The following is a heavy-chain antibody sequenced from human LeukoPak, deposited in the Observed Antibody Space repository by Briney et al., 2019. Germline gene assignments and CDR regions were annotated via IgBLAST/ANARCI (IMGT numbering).Heavy chain of an antibody. CDR1: GYTFPSYF. CDR2: INPTGGST. V-gene: IGHV1-46*01. CDR3: ARTAARRFDY. Sequence: ASVNVSCKASGYTFPSYFMHWVRQAPGQGLEWMGIINPTGGSTAYAQKFQGRVTMTRDTSTSTVYMELSSLRSDDTAVYYCARTAARRFDYWGQGTQVTVSS. J-gene: IGHJ4*02. D-gene: IGHD6-6*01.